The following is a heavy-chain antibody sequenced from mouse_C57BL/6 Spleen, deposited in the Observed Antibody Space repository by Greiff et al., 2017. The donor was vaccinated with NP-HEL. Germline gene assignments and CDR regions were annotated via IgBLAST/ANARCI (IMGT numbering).Heavy chain of an antibody. CDR1: GYAFSSSW. V-gene: IGHV1-82*01. CDR2: IYPGDGDT. D-gene: IGHD1-1*01. CDR3: ARLDYYGPYYFDY. J-gene: IGHJ2*01. Sequence: QVQLQQSGPELVKPGASVKISCKASGYAFSSSWMNWVKQRPGKGLEWIGRIYPGDGDTNYNGKFKGKATLTADKSSSTAYMQLSSLTSEDSAVYFCARLDYYGPYYFDYWGQGTTLTVSS.